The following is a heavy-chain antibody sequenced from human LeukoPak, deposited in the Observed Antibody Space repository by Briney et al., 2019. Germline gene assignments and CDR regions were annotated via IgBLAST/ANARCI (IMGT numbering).Heavy chain of an antibody. CDR1: GGSFGGYY. CDR2: VNHRGVT. V-gene: IGHV4-34*01. CDR3: ARGNSYNYLWSVSNFYTDV. D-gene: IGHD3-3*01. J-gene: IGHJ6*03. Sequence: PSETLSLTCAVYGGSFGGYYWTWIRQPPGKGLEWIGEVNHRGVTKYKPSLRSRVTISVDTSKNQFSLILSSVTAADTGLYFCARGNSYNYLWSVSNFYTDVWGKGTTVTVSS.